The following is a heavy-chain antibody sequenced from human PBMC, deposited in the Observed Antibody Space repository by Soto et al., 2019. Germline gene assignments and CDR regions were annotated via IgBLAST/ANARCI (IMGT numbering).Heavy chain of an antibody. V-gene: IGHV1-69*10. CDR3: ARGMEQQLVRAPIAFDI. CDR2: IIPILGIA. D-gene: IGHD6-13*01. J-gene: IGHJ3*02. Sequence: SAKVSCKASGVTFSSYTIRWVRQSPEQGLEWMGGIIPILGIANYAQKFQGRVTITADKSTSTAYMELSSLRSEDTAVYYCARGMEQQLVRAPIAFDIWGQGTMVTVSS. CDR1: GVTFSSYT.